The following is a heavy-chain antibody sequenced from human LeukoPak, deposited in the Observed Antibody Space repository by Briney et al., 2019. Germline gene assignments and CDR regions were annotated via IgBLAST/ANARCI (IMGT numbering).Heavy chain of an antibody. CDR2: IYATGST. CDR1: GDFFRNYW. V-gene: IGHV4-4*07. CDR3: GRQGYTASYYFLDF. Sequence: SETLSLTCDVSGDFFRNYWWGWVRQPAGKGLGWSGRIYATGSTQFNPSLKSRLTLSMDTSTNQLSLKLTSVTAADTAVYFCGRQGYTASYYFLDFCSQGTLVTVSS. J-gene: IGHJ4*02. D-gene: IGHD1-26*01.